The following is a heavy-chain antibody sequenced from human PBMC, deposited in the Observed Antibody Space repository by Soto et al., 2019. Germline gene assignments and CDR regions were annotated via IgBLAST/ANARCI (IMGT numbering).Heavy chain of an antibody. D-gene: IGHD5-18*01. V-gene: IGHV1-69*12. J-gene: IGHJ6*02. Sequence: QVQLVQSGAEVKKPGSSVKVSCKASGGTFSSYAISWVRQAPGQGLEWMGGIIPIFGTANYAQKFQGRVTITADESTSTAYMELSSLRSEDTAVYYCARDDGGYSYGLLYYYSGMDVWGQGTTVTVSS. CDR2: IIPIFGTA. CDR3: ARDDGGYSYGLLYYYSGMDV. CDR1: GGTFSSYA.